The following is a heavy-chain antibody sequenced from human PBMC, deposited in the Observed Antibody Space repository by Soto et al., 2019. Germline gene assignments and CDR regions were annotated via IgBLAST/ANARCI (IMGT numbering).Heavy chain of an antibody. J-gene: IGHJ6*02. CDR3: ARDLGLSILVVVAATSPEASYGMDV. CDR1: GFTFSSYA. V-gene: IGHV3-30-3*01. D-gene: IGHD2-15*01. CDR2: ISYDGSNK. Sequence: GGSLRLSCAASGFTFSSYAMHWVRQAPGKGLEWVAVISYDGSNKYYADSVKGRFTISRDNSKNTLYLQMNSLRAEDTAVYYCARDLGLSILVVVAATSPEASYGMDVWGQGTTVTVSS.